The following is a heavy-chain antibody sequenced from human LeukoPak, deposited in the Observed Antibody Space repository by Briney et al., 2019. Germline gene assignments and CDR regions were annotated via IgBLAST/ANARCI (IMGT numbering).Heavy chain of an antibody. V-gene: IGHV3-48*01. D-gene: IGHD3-10*01. CDR2: LSSSSANV. Sequence: GGSLRLSCLGSGFTFTNYAMNWVRQAPGKGLEWVAYLSSSSANVHYGDSVRGRFTVSRDNAKNSLYLQMNSLTAGDTAVYYCVRDRSLGSQFYYYIDVWGTGTTVTVSS. CDR1: GFTFTNYA. CDR3: VRDRSLGSQFYYYIDV. J-gene: IGHJ6*03.